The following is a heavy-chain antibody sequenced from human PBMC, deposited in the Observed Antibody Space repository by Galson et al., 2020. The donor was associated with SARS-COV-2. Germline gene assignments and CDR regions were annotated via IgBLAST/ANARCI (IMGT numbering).Heavy chain of an antibody. J-gene: IGHJ4*02. CDR1: GGSISSSSYY. CDR2: IYYSGST. Sequence: SETLSLTCTVSGGSISSSSYYWGWIRQPPGKGLEWIGSIYYSGSTYYNPSLKSRVTISVDTSKNQFSLKLSSVTAADTAVYYCARDGPGVGATGYWGQGTLVTVSS. D-gene: IGHD1-26*01. CDR3: ARDGPGVGATGY. V-gene: IGHV4-39*07.